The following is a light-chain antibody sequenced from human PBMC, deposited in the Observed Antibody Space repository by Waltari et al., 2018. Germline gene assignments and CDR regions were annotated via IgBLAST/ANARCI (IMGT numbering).Light chain of an antibody. V-gene: IGKV4-1*01. Sequence: DIVMTQSPDSLGVSLGERATINCKSSQNLLYSSDNKNYLAWYQQKPGQPPKLLISWASTRESGVPDRFSGSGSGTDFTLTISSLQAEDVAVYYCQQYYSTMYTFGQGTNLEIK. CDR2: WAS. CDR1: QNLLYSSDNKNY. CDR3: QQYYSTMYT. J-gene: IGKJ2*01.